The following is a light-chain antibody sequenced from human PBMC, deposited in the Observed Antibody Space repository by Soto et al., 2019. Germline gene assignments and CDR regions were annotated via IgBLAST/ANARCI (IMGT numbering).Light chain of an antibody. J-gene: IGLJ3*02. V-gene: IGLV2-23*02. Sequence: QSALTQPASVSGSPGQSITFSCIGSRSDVGSYDLVSWYQQHPGRAPKVLIYEVSKRPSGVSNRFSGSKSGNRASLTISGLQAEDEADHYCCSYSEIGNHLVFGGGTKVTVL. CDR1: RSDVGSYDL. CDR3: CSYSEIGNHLV. CDR2: EVS.